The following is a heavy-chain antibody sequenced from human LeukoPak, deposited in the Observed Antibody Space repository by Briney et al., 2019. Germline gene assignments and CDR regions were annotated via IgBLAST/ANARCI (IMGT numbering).Heavy chain of an antibody. D-gene: IGHD3-22*01. CDR2: IIPIFGTA. Sequence: SVKVSCKASGGTFSSYAISWVRQAPGQGLEWMGGIIPIFGTANYAQKFQGRVAITTDESTSTAYMELSSLRSEDTAVYYCARGGYYYDSSGYYYGSFDYWGQGTLVTVSS. CDR1: GGTFSSYA. V-gene: IGHV1-69*05. CDR3: ARGGYYYDSSGYYYGSFDY. J-gene: IGHJ4*02.